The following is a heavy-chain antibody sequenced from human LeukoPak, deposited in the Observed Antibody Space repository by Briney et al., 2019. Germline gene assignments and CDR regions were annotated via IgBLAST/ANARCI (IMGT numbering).Heavy chain of an antibody. CDR1: GYTFTSYG. CDR3: ARPIAAASYNWFDP. V-gene: IGHV1-18*01. CDR2: ISAYNGNT. J-gene: IGHJ5*02. D-gene: IGHD6-13*01. Sequence: ASVKVSCKASGYTFTSYGITWVRQAPGQGLEWMGWISAYNGNTNYAQKFQGRVTMTRDTSISTAYMELSRLRSDDTAVYCCARPIAAASYNWFDPWGQGTLVTVSS.